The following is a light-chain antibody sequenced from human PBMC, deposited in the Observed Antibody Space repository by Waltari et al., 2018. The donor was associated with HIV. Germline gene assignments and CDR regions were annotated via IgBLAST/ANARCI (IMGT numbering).Light chain of an antibody. Sequence: QSVLTQPPSVSGAPGQRVTISCTRSSSHIGAGYDVHWYQHLPGTAPKLLLYGNNNRPSGVPDRVSGSKSGTSVSLAITGLQAEDEATYYCQSYDNTLNIRVFGTGTKVTVL. CDR3: QSYDNTLNIRV. V-gene: IGLV1-40*01. J-gene: IGLJ1*01. CDR2: GNN. CDR1: SSHIGAGYD.